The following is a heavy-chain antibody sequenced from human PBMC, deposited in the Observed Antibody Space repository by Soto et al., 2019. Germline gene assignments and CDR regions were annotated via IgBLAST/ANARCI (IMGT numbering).Heavy chain of an antibody. CDR1: GGSISSTRW. J-gene: IGHJ5*02. Sequence: PSETLSLTCTVSGGSISSTRWWSWVRLSPGKGLEWIGEIYHLGRTNYNPSLKSRVTLSIDKSNNQFSLTLTSVTAADTAVYFCARTGKFYYYDTTGLPFDPWGPGILVTVSS. CDR3: ARTGKFYYYDTTGLPFDP. CDR2: IYHLGRT. D-gene: IGHD3-22*01. V-gene: IGHV4-4*02.